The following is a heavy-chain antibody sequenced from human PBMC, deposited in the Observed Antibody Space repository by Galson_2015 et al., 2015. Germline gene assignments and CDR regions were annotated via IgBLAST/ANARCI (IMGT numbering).Heavy chain of an antibody. CDR2: IIPIFGTA. V-gene: IGHV1-69*13. CDR3: ASLTQNWFDP. CDR1: GGTFSSYA. Sequence: SVKVSCKASGGTFSSYAISWVRQAPGQGLEWMGGIIPIFGTANDAQKFQGRVTITADESTSTAYMELSSLRSEDTAVYYCASLTQNWFDPWGQGTLVTVSS. D-gene: IGHD3-9*01. J-gene: IGHJ5*02.